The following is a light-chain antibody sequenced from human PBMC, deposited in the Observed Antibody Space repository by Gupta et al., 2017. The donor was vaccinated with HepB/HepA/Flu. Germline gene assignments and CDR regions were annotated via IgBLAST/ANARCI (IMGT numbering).Light chain of an antibody. Sequence: TALAQPPLSLPVTPGEPAFISCRSSQSLLHSNGYNYLDWYLQKPGQCPQLMIYVGSNRASGVPDRFSGSGSGTDFTLKTSRVEAEDVGVYYCMQALQTPFTFGPGTKVDIK. CDR3: MQALQTPFT. CDR2: VGS. J-gene: IGKJ3*01. CDR1: QSLLHSNGYNY. V-gene: IGKV2-28*01.